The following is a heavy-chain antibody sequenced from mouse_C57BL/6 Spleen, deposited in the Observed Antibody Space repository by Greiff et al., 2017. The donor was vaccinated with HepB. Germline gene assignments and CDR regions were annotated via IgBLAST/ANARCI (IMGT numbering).Heavy chain of an antibody. CDR1: GYTFTDYY. V-gene: IGHV1-26*01. CDR2: INPNNGGT. J-gene: IGHJ2*01. Sequence: EVQLQQSGPELVKPGASVKISCKASGYTFTDYYMNWVKQSHGKSLEWIGDINPNNGGTSYNQKFKGKATLTVDKSSSTAYMELRSLTSEDSAVYYCARGRLLRFFDYWGHSTTLTVSS. D-gene: IGHD1-1*01. CDR3: ARGRLLRFFDY.